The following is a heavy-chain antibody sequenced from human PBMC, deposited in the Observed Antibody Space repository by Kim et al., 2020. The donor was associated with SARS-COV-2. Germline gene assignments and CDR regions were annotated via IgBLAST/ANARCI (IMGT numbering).Heavy chain of an antibody. J-gene: IGHJ3*02. Sequence: RFTISEDNSKNTLYLQMNSLRAEDTAVYYCAKDIVVVPAARGIFQGAFDIWGQGTMVTVSS. V-gene: IGHV3-23*01. D-gene: IGHD2-2*01. CDR3: AKDIVVVPAARGIFQGAFDI.